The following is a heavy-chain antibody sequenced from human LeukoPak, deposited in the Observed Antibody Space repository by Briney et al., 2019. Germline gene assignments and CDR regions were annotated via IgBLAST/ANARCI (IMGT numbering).Heavy chain of an antibody. J-gene: IGHJ4*02. CDR2: FYRGEIT. D-gene: IGHD2-15*01. CDR1: GFTVSSSY. Sequence: GGSPRLSCAASGFTVSSSYMYWVRQAPGKGLEWVSFFYRGEITYYAESVRGRFTISRDISKNTLYLLMNSLIPEDTAVYYCAREVVSIPSYFESWGQGTRVTVSS. V-gene: IGHV3-53*01. CDR3: AREVVSIPSYFES.